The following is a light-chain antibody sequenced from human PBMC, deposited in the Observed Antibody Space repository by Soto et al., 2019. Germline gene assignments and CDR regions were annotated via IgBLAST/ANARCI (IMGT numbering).Light chain of an antibody. CDR3: SSYTTSSTVV. V-gene: IGLV2-8*01. CDR1: SSDVGNYDS. Sequence: QSVLTQPPSASGSPGQSVTISCTGTSSDVGNYDSVSWYQHHPGKAPQAVIYEVNKRPSGVPDRFSGSKSGNTASLTVSGLQAEDEGDYYCSSYTTSSTVVFGGGTQLTVL. J-gene: IGLJ2*01. CDR2: EVN.